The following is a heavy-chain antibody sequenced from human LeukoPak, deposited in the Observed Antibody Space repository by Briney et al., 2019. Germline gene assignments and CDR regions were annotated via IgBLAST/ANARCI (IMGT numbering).Heavy chain of an antibody. Sequence: ASVKVSCKASGFTFTGYYMHWVRQAPGRGLEWMGWINPNSGGTNYAQKFQGRVTMTRDTSISTAYMELSRLRSDDTAVYYCARDLGYCSGGSCYEFDYWGQGTLVTVSS. CDR3: ARDLGYCSGGSCYEFDY. CDR1: GFTFTGYY. CDR2: INPNSGGT. D-gene: IGHD2-15*01. J-gene: IGHJ4*02. V-gene: IGHV1-2*02.